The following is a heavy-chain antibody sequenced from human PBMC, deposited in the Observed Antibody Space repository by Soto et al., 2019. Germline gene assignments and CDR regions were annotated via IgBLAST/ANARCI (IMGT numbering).Heavy chain of an antibody. CDR2: INHSGST. V-gene: IGHV4-34*01. J-gene: IGHJ4*02. D-gene: IGHD2-15*01. CDR3: ARGVPGDIVVVVAARLFYYFDY. Sequence: SETLSLTCAVYGGSFSGYYWSWIRQPPGKGLEWIGEINHSGSTNYNPSLKSRVTISVDTSKNQFSLKLSSVTAADTAVYYCARGVPGDIVVVVAARLFYYFDYWGQGTLVTVSS. CDR1: GGSFSGYY.